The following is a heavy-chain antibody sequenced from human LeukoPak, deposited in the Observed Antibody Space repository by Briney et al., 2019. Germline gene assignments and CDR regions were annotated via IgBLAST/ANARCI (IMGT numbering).Heavy chain of an antibody. CDR1: GGSISAYY. CDR3: ARLQGRGDNYHDF. D-gene: IGHD5-24*01. Sequence: SETLSLTCTVSGGSISAYYWSWLRQPPGKGLEWIGYISYSGSTNYNPSLKTLQSRVTFSVDTSKNQFSLTLSSVTAADTAVYYCARLQGRGDNYHDFWGQGALATVSS. V-gene: IGHV4-59*08. J-gene: IGHJ4*02. CDR2: ISYSGST.